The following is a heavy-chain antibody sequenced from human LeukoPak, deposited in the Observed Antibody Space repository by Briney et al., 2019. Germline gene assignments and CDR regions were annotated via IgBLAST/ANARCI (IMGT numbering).Heavy chain of an antibody. Sequence: SQTLSLTCTVSGGSISSGDYYWSWIRQPPGKGLEWIGYIYYSGSTYYNPSLKSRVTISVDTSKNQFSLKLSSVTAADTAVYYCARDRIVVVPAAITLYYYYGMDVWGQGTLVTVSS. CDR3: ARDRIVVVPAAITLYYYYGMDV. V-gene: IGHV4-30-4*01. J-gene: IGHJ6*02. CDR2: IYYSGST. D-gene: IGHD2-2*02. CDR1: GGSISSGDYY.